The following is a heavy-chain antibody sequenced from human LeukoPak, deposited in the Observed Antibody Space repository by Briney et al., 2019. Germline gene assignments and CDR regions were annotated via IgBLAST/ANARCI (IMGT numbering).Heavy chain of an antibody. CDR2: IYPGDSDT. CDR3: ARLASATEDLDY. J-gene: IGHJ4*02. Sequence: GESLKISCKGSGYSFISYWIAWVRQMPGKGLEWMGIIYPGDSDTRYSPSFQGQVTISADKSINIAYLQWSSLKPSDTAIYYCARLASATEDLDYWGQGTLVTVSS. V-gene: IGHV5-51*01. CDR1: GYSFISYW.